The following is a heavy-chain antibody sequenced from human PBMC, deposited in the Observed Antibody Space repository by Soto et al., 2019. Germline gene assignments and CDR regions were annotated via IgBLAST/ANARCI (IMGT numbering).Heavy chain of an antibody. CDR1: GFTFDDYA. CDR3: AKALYGSSSSPIDF. D-gene: IGHD6-13*01. J-gene: IGHJ1*01. Sequence: GGSLRLSCAASGFTFDDYAMHWVRQAPGKGLEWVSYITWNSGYIGYADSVKGRFTVSRDNANNSLYLQMNSLKTEDTAFYYCAKALYGSSSSPIDFWGQGTLVTVSS. V-gene: IGHV3-9*01. CDR2: ITWNSGYI.